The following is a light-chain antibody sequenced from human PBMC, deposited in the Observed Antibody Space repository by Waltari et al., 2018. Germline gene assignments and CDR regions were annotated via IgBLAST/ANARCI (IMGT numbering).Light chain of an antibody. CDR2: SAS. CDR1: QSVSYT. V-gene: IGKV3-11*01. J-gene: IGKJ1*01. Sequence: EIVLTQSPATLSLSPGERATLSCRASQSVSYTLAWYQQKPGQTPRLLIYSASNRATGIPARFSGSGSGSDFTLTISSLEPEDFAVYYCQQHSSWPRTFGQGTKVEIK. CDR3: QQHSSWPRT.